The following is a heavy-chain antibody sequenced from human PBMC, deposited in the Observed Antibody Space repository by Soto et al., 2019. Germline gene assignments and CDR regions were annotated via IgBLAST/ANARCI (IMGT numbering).Heavy chain of an antibody. CDR3: ARDSLIRCLEWSTPNHYGMDV. Sequence: TLSLTCTVSGGSISSGGYYWSWIRQHPVKGLEWIGYIYYSGSTYYNPSLKSRVTISVDTSKNQFSLKLSSVTAADTAVYYCARDSLIRCLEWSTPNHYGMDVWGQGITVTVSS. V-gene: IGHV4-31*03. CDR1: GGSISSGGYY. CDR2: IYYSGST. D-gene: IGHD3-3*01. J-gene: IGHJ6*02.